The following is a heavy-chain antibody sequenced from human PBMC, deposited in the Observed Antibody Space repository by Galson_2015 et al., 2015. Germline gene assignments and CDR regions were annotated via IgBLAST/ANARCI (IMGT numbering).Heavy chain of an antibody. Sequence: SISSTTIHYADSVKGRFTISRDNAKNSLYLQMNSLSDEDTAVYYCARRTMGPFDVWGRGTMVTVS. CDR2: SISSTTI. CDR3: ARRTMGPFDV. V-gene: IGHV3-48*02. J-gene: IGHJ3*01. D-gene: IGHD4/OR15-4a*01.